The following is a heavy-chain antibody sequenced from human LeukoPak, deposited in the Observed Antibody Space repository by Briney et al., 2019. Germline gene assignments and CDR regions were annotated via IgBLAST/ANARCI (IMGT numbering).Heavy chain of an antibody. Sequence: GGSLRLSCAASGFTFSSYAMHWVRQAPGKGLEWVAVISYDGSNKYYADSVKGRFTISRDNSKNTLYLQMNSLRAGDTAVYYCARVYFDYWGQGTLVTVSS. CDR2: ISYDGSNK. J-gene: IGHJ4*02. CDR3: ARVYFDY. V-gene: IGHV3-30*04. CDR1: GFTFSSYA.